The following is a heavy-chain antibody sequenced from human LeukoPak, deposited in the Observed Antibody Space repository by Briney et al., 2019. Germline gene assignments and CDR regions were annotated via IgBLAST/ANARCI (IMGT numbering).Heavy chain of an antibody. CDR1: GYTFTDYY. J-gene: IGHJ4*02. V-gene: IGHV1-2*06. Sequence: ASVKVSCKASGYTFTDYYVRWVRQAPGQGLEWMGRISPNSGGTNYARTFRGRLTVTRDTSISTAYMELSSLRSDDTAVYYCAKNRAGDYADYWGQGTLVTVSS. CDR3: AKNRAGDYADY. D-gene: IGHD4-17*01. CDR2: ISPNSGGT.